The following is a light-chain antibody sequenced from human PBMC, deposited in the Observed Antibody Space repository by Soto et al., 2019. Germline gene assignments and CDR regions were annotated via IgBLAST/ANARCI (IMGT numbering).Light chain of an antibody. CDR3: QQYYSAPIT. Sequence: DIVMTQSPDSLAVSLGERATINCKSSQSVLHSFNNKNYLVWYQQKPGQPPKLLIYWASTRESGVPDRFSGSGSETDFTLTISSLQAEDVAVYYCQQYYSAPITFGQGTRLEIK. V-gene: IGKV4-1*01. J-gene: IGKJ5*01. CDR1: QSVLHSFNNKNY. CDR2: WAS.